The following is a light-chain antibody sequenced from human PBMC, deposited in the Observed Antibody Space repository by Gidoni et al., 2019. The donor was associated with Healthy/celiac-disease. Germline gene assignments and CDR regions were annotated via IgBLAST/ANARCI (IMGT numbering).Light chain of an antibody. Sequence: SELTQDPAVSVALGQTVRITCQGDSLRSYYASWDQQKPGQAPVLVIYGKNNPPSGIPDRFSGSSSGNTASLTITGAQAEDEADYYCNSRDSSGNQVFGGGTKLTVL. CDR1: SLRSYY. CDR2: GKN. J-gene: IGLJ2*01. V-gene: IGLV3-19*01. CDR3: NSRDSSGNQV.